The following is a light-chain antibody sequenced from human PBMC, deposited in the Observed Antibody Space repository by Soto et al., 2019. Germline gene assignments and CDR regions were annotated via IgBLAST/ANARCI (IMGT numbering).Light chain of an antibody. Sequence: QSVLTQPPSASGTPGQRVTISCSGSSSNIGSNTVKWYQHLPGTAPKLLIYTNSQRPSGVPDRFSGSKSGTSASLAISGLQSADEADYYCAAWDDSLNGLVVGTGTKLTVL. CDR3: AAWDDSLNGLV. V-gene: IGLV1-44*01. CDR1: SSNIGSNT. J-gene: IGLJ1*01. CDR2: TNS.